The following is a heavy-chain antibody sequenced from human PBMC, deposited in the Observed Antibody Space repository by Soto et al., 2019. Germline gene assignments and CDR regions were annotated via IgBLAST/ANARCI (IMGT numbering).Heavy chain of an antibody. J-gene: IGHJ5*02. V-gene: IGHV3-23*01. CDR1: GFTFSSYA. CDR2: ISGSGGST. CDR3: AKDGNPIPYLTGYYRLGWFDP. Sequence: GGSLSLSCAASGFTFSSYAMSWVRQGPGKGLEWVSAISGSGGSTYYADSVKGRFTISRDNSKNTLYLQMNSLRAEDTAVYYCAKDGNPIPYLTGYYRLGWFDPWGQGTLVTVSS. D-gene: IGHD3-9*01.